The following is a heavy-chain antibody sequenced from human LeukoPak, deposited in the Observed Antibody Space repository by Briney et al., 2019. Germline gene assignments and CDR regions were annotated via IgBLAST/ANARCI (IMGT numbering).Heavy chain of an antibody. CDR3: VKDSPPRYSGSPPAY. CDR2: IIPIFGTA. CDR1: GGTFSSYA. V-gene: IGHV1-69*13. J-gene: IGHJ4*02. D-gene: IGHD1-26*01. Sequence: SVKVSCKASGGTFSSYAISWVRQAPGQGLEWMGGIIPIFGTANYAQKFQGRVTITADESTSTAYMELSSLRSEDTAVYYCVKDSPPRYSGSPPAYWGQGTLVTVSS.